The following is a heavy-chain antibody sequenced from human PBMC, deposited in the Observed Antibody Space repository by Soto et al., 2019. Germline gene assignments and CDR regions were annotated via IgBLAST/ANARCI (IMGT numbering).Heavy chain of an antibody. D-gene: IGHD1-26*01. CDR2: ITSKRYGGKT. V-gene: IGHV3-49*03. CDR3: SRLPPNNWGAPLDF. CDR1: GFTFGDYA. Sequence: EVQLVESGGGLVQPGRSLRLSCITSGFTFGDYAMIWFRQAPGKGLEWVSFITSKRYGGKTEYAASVKGRFTISRDDSKSVAYLHMNSLRTDDTAVYYCSRLPPNNWGAPLDFWGQGTLVTVSS. J-gene: IGHJ4*02.